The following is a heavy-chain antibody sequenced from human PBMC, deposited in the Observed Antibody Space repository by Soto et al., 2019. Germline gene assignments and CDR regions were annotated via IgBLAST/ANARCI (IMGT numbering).Heavy chain of an antibody. D-gene: IGHD1-20*01. CDR2: IYYSGST. CDR1: GGSISSSSYY. J-gene: IGHJ6*03. V-gene: IGHV4-39*01. CDR3: ARHSSYNWNLYYYYYMDV. Sequence: TSETLSLTCTISGGSISSSSYYWGWIRQPPGKGLEWIGSIYYSGSTYYNPSLKSRVTISVDTSKNQFSLKLSSVTAADTAVYYCARHSSYNWNLYYYYYMDVWGKGTTVTVSS.